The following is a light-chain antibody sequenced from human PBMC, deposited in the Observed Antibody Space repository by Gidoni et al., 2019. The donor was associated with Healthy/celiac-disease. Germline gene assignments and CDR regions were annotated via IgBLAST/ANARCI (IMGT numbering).Light chain of an antibody. CDR1: QSVSSSY. CDR2: GAS. CDR3: QQYGSSPLT. J-gene: IGKJ4*01. Sequence: EMVLTQSPGTLSLPPGERATLSCRARQSVSSSYLAWYQQKPGQAPRLLIYGASSRATGVPDRFSGSGSGTDVTLTISRLEPEDFAVYYCQQYGSSPLTFGGGTKVEIK. V-gene: IGKV3-20*01.